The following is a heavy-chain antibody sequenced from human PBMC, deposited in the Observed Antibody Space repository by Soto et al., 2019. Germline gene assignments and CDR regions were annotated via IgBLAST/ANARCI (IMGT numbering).Heavy chain of an antibody. Sequence: EVQLLESGGGLAQPGGSLRLSCTASGFIFRTYAMNWVRQAPGKGLKWVSVMVGDGRSSDYADSVRGRFTISRDNSKNTLYLQMNNLRAEDTAVYYCAKDLRPDGRYDLDYWGQGTLVTVSS. CDR2: MVGDGRSS. J-gene: IGHJ4*02. V-gene: IGHV3-23*01. D-gene: IGHD1-26*01. CDR1: GFIFRTYA. CDR3: AKDLRPDGRYDLDY.